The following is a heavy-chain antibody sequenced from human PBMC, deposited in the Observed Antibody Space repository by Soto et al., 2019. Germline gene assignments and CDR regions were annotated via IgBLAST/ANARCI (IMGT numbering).Heavy chain of an antibody. J-gene: IGHJ6*02. Sequence: PSETLSLTCTVSGGSISSSSYYWGWIRQPPGKGLEWIGSIYYSGSTYYNPSLKSRVTISVDTSKNQFSLKLSSVTAADTAVYYCASGSGSYYVYYYYGMDVWGQGTTVTVSS. CDR2: IYYSGST. CDR1: GGSISSSSYY. V-gene: IGHV4-39*01. CDR3: ASGSGSYYVYYYYGMDV. D-gene: IGHD1-26*01.